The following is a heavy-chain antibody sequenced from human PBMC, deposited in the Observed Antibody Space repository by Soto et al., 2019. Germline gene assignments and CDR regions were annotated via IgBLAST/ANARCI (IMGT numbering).Heavy chain of an antibody. CDR2: IYYSGST. CDR3: AGSYCSSTSCYIDYYGMDV. CDR1: GGSISSYY. Sequence: SETLSLTXTVSGGSISSYYWSWIRQPPGKGLEWIGYIYYSGSTSYNPSLKSRVTISVDTSKNQFSLKLSSVTAADTAVYYCAGSYCSSTSCYIDYYGMDVWGQGTTVTVSS. V-gene: IGHV4-59*01. D-gene: IGHD2-2*02. J-gene: IGHJ6*02.